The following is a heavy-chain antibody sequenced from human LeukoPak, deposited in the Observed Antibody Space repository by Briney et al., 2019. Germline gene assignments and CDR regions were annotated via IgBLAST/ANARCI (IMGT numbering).Heavy chain of an antibody. CDR3: ARSYDFWSRDY. D-gene: IGHD3-3*01. CDR1: GYSISSGYY. CDR2: IYHSGST. Sequence: PSETLSLTCAVSGYSISSGYYWGWIRQPPGKGLEWIGSIYHSGSTYYNPSLKSRVTISVDTSKNQFSLKLSSVTAADTAVYYCARSYDFWSRDYWGQGTLVTVSS. V-gene: IGHV4-38-2*01. J-gene: IGHJ4*02.